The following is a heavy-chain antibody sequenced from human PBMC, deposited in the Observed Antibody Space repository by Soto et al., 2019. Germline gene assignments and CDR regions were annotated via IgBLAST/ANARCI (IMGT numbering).Heavy chain of an antibody. D-gene: IGHD1-7*01. CDR2: IRSKANSYAT. J-gene: IGHJ3*02. Sequence: GGSLRLSCAASGFTFSGSAMHWVRQASGKGLEWVGRIRSKANSYATAYAASVKGRFTISRDDSKNTAYLQMNSLKTEDTAVYYCTPLTGTTAGAFDIWGQGTMVTVSS. CDR1: GFTFSGSA. V-gene: IGHV3-73*01. CDR3: TPLTGTTAGAFDI.